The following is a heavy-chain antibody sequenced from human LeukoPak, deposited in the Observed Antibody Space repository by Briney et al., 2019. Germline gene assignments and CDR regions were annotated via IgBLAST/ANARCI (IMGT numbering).Heavy chain of an antibody. V-gene: IGHV4-34*01. D-gene: IGHD3-22*01. Sequence: SETLSLTCAVYGESFSGYYWSWIRQPPGKGLEGIGEINHSGSTNYNPSLKSRVTISVDTSKNQFSLKLSSVTAADTAVYYCASARAENDSSGYQNWFDPWGQGTLVTVSS. CDR3: ASARAENDSSGYQNWFDP. J-gene: IGHJ5*02. CDR2: INHSGST. CDR1: GESFSGYY.